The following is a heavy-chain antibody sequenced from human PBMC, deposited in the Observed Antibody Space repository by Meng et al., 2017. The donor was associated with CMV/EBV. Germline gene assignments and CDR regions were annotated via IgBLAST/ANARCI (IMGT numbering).Heavy chain of an antibody. Sequence: ASVKVSCKTSGYTFTAYYIHWVRQAPGQGLEWMGWNNPSSGDTKYAQKFQGRVTMTRDTSISTGYMELSSLRSDDTAVYYCARASYDFWSGYYSLYFDYWGQGTLVTVSS. CDR1: GYTFTAYY. CDR2: NNPSSGDT. J-gene: IGHJ4*02. V-gene: IGHV1-2*02. D-gene: IGHD3-3*01. CDR3: ARASYDFWSGYYSLYFDY.